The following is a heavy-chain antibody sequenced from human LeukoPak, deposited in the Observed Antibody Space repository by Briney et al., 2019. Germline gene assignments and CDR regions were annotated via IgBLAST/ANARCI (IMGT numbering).Heavy chain of an antibody. CDR3: ARGRGIQLWSGGYYFDY. Sequence: PSETLSLTCAVYGGSFSGYYWSWIRQPPGKGLEWIGEINHSGSTNYNPSLKSRVTTSVDTSKNQFSLKLSSVTAADTAVYYCARGRGIQLWSGGYYFDYWGQGTLVTVSS. CDR2: INHSGST. D-gene: IGHD5-18*01. CDR1: GGSFSGYY. V-gene: IGHV4-34*01. J-gene: IGHJ4*02.